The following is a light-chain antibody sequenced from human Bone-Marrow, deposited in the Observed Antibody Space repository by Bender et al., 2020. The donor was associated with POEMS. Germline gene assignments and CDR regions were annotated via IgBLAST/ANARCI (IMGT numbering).Light chain of an antibody. V-gene: IGLV3-25*03. CDR3: QSSDNSGTYPDVV. CDR2: KDS. Sequence: SYELTQPPSVSVPPGQTARITCSGDALANQYVNWYQQKPGQAPVLVIYKDSERPSGIPGRFSGSSSGTTVTLTISGVQAEDEADFYCQSSDNSGTYPDVVFAGGTKLTVL. CDR1: ALANQY. J-gene: IGLJ2*01.